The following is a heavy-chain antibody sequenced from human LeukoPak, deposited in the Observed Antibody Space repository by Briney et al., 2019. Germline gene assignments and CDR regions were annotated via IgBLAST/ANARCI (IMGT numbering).Heavy chain of an antibody. D-gene: IGHD5-12*01. J-gene: IGHJ3*02. CDR3: ALSEAGDGRGYDAFDT. CDR1: GFTFSNAW. CDR2: IKSKTDGGTT. V-gene: IGHV3-15*05. Sequence: GGSLRLSCAASGFTFSNAWMNWVRQAPGKGLEWVGRIKSKTDGGTTDYAAPVKGRFTISRDDSKNTLYLQMTSLRAEDTAVYYCALSEAGDGRGYDAFDTWGQGTMVTVSS.